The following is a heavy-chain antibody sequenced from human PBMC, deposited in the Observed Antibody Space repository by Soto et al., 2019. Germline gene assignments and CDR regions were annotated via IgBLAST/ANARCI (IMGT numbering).Heavy chain of an antibody. Sequence: KTSETLSLTCAVSGYSISSSSYYWGWIRQPPGKGLEWIGSIYYSGRTYYNPSFKSRVTISIDTSKNQFSLKLSSVTATDTAVYYCARQRTTVVTQAYFDHWGQGALVTVSS. CDR1: GYSISSSSYY. D-gene: IGHD2-21*02. CDR3: ARQRTTVVTQAYFDH. CDR2: IYYSGRT. V-gene: IGHV4-39*01. J-gene: IGHJ4*02.